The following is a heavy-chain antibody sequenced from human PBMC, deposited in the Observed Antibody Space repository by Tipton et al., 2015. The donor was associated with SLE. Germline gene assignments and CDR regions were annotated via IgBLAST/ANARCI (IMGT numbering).Heavy chain of an antibody. J-gene: IGHJ4*02. V-gene: IGHV6-1*01. CDR3: ARDVNSGRHFDY. CDR2: TYYRSKWYN. CDR1: GDSVSSNSAT. D-gene: IGHD4-23*01. Sequence: GLVKPSQTLSLICAISGDSVSSNSATWNWIRQSPSRGLEWLGRTYYRSKWYNDYAVSVKGRITINPDTSKNQFSLKLSSVTAADTAVYYCARDVNSGRHFDYWGQGTLVTVSS.